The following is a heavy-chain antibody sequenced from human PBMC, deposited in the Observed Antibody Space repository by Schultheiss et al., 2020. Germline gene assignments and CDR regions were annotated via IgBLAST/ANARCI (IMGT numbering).Heavy chain of an antibody. CDR1: GGSISSGSYY. CDR2: IYTSGST. CDR3: ARSYYDFWSGYFDEGFFDY. V-gene: IGHV4-61*02. J-gene: IGHJ4*02. Sequence: SETLSLTCTVSGGSISSGSYYWSWIRQPAGKGLEWIGRIYTSGSTNYNPSLKSRVTISVDTSKNQFSLKLSSVTAADTAVYYCARSYYDFWSGYFDEGFFDYWGQGTLVTVSS. D-gene: IGHD3-3*01.